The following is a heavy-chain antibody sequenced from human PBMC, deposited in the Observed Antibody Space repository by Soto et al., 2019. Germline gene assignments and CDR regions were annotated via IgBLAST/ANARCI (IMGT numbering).Heavy chain of an antibody. Sequence: ASVKVSCKASGYTFAGFYRHWVRQAPGQGLEWMGWINPNSGGTNYAQKFQSWVTMTRDTSISTAYMELSRLRSDDTAVYYCASSSGYDSSLDYWGQGTLVTVSS. CDR3: ASSSGYDSSLDY. V-gene: IGHV1-2*04. CDR2: INPNSGGT. J-gene: IGHJ4*02. D-gene: IGHD5-12*01. CDR1: GYTFAGFY.